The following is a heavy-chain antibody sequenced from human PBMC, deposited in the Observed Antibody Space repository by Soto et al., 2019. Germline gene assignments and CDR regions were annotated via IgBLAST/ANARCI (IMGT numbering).Heavy chain of an antibody. CDR2: IDRSDSYT. CDR1: GYRFTSYW. Sequence: ECLTISCKVSGYRFTSYWIRWLLQMPGKGLEWIRRIDRSDSYTHYSPSFQCHVTISADKSISTAYLQWSSLKASDTSMYYCASFSSSGWHAAFDIWGQGTLVTVSS. CDR3: ASFSSSGWHAAFDI. J-gene: IGHJ3*02. D-gene: IGHD6-19*01. V-gene: IGHV5-10-1*01.